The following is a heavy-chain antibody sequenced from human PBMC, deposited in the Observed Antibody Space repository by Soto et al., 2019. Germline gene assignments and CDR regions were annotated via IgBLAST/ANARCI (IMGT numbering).Heavy chain of an antibody. CDR2: IYYTGSA. Sequence: SETLSLTCTVSGGSMSNYFWGWIRQSPGKGLEWIGNIYYTGSADYNASLKSRVTISIDTSRNQFSLILSSVTAADTAVYYCARVPPRVRSSGASYYYYGLDVWGQGTAVTVSS. J-gene: IGHJ6*02. D-gene: IGHD3-10*01. V-gene: IGHV4-59*01. CDR1: GGSMSNYF. CDR3: ARVPPRVRSSGASYYYYGLDV.